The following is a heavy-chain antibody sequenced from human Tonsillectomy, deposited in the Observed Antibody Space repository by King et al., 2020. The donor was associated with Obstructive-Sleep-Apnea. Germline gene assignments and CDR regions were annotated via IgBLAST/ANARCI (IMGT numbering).Heavy chain of an antibody. Sequence: VQLVESGAEVKKPGASVKVSCKASGYSFTGYYMHWVRQAPGQGLEWMGCINPNSGGTKYVQKFQGRVTMTRDTSISTAYMKLSRLRDDDTAVYYCARALSYSSMVPPRTYYFDYWGQGTLVTVSS. CDR2: INPNSGGT. V-gene: IGHV1-2*02. D-gene: IGHD6-13*01. CDR3: ARALSYSSMVPPRTYYFDY. J-gene: IGHJ4*02. CDR1: GYSFTGYY.